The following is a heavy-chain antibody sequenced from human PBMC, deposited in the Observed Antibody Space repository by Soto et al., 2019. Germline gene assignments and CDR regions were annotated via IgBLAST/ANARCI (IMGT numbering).Heavy chain of an antibody. CDR2: MYYNGNI. Sequence: PSETLSLTCNVSGGSISNYYWTWVRQSPEKGLEWIGYMYYNGNINYNPSLKSRVTISIDTSKNQFSLTLKSVTAADTAVYYCASGGNWFDPWGQGVVVTVSS. V-gene: IGHV4-59*01. J-gene: IGHJ5*02. CDR1: GGSISNYY. D-gene: IGHD3-16*01. CDR3: ASGGNWFDP.